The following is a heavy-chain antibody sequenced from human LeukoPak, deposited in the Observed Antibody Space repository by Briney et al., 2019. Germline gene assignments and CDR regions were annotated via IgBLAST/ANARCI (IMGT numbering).Heavy chain of an antibody. V-gene: IGHV1-2*02. CDR1: GGTFSSYA. CDR2: INPNSGGT. D-gene: IGHD1-26*01. Sequence: GASVKVSCKASGGTFSSYAISWVRQAPGQGLEWMGWINPNSGGTNYAQKFQGRVTMTRDTSISTAYMELSRLRSDDTAVYYCASCLASDSGSYLGHDAFDIWGQGTMVTVSS. J-gene: IGHJ3*02. CDR3: ASCLASDSGSYLGHDAFDI.